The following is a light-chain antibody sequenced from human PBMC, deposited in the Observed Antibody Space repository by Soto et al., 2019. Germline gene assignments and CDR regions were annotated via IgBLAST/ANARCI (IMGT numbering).Light chain of an antibody. CDR2: DAS. CDR1: QSVSRY. CDR3: QQRSNWPPIT. J-gene: IGKJ5*01. V-gene: IGKV3-11*01. Sequence: VLTQSPATLSLSPGERATLSCRASQSVSRYLAWYQQKPGQAPRLLIYDASNRATGIPARFSGSGSGTDFTLTISSLEPEDFAVYCCQQRSNWPPITFGQGTRLEIK.